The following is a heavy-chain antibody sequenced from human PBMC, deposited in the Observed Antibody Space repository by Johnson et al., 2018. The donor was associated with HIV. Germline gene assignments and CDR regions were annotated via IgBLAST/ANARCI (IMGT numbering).Heavy chain of an antibody. J-gene: IGHJ3*02. V-gene: IGHV3-30*02. CDR3: AKDQIKRLPVDWAFDI. Sequence: EWVAFIRYDGSNKYYADSVKGRFTISRDNRKNTLYMQMNSLRAEDTAVYYCAKDQIKRLPVDWAFDIWGQGTMVTVSS. CDR2: IRYDGSNK. D-gene: IGHD5-12*01.